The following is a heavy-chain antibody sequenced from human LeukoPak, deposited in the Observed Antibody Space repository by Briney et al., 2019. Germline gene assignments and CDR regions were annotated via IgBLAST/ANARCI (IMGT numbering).Heavy chain of an antibody. CDR1: GYTFTGYY. CDR3: ARDQAGVTIFGVDHYGMDV. Sequence: GASVKVSCKASGYTFTGYYMHLVRQAPGQGLEWMGWINPNSGGTTYAQKFQGRVTMTRDTSFSTAYMELSRLRSDDTAVYYCARDQAGVTIFGVDHYGMDVWGQGTTVTVSS. J-gene: IGHJ6*02. D-gene: IGHD3-3*01. V-gene: IGHV1-2*02. CDR2: INPNSGGT.